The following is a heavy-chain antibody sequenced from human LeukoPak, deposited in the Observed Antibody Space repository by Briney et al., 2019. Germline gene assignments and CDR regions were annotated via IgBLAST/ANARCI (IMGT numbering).Heavy chain of an antibody. CDR2: INSDGINT. CDR3: AKSHYYGSGSYSTLDY. J-gene: IGHJ4*02. D-gene: IGHD3-10*01. Sequence: GGSLRLSCAASGFTFSNYWMHWVRQAPGKGLVWVSRINSDGINTSYADSVKGRFTISRDNAKNTLNLQMNSLRAEDTAVYYCAKSHYYGSGSYSTLDYWGQGTLVTVSS. CDR1: GFTFSNYW. V-gene: IGHV3-74*01.